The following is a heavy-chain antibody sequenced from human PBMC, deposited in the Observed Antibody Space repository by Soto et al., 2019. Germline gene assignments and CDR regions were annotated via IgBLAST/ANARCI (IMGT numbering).Heavy chain of an antibody. V-gene: IGHV1-69*01. D-gene: IGHD2-2*01. CDR3: ARAFGYCSSTSCYAEYYYYYGMDV. CDR1: GGTFSSYA. CDR2: IIPIFGTA. J-gene: IGHJ6*02. Sequence: QVQLVQSGAEVKKPGSSVKVSCKASGGTFSSYAISWVRQAPGQGLEWMGGIIPIFGTANYAQKFQGRVTITADESTSTAYMELSSLRSEDTAVYYCARAFGYCSSTSCYAEYYYYYGMDVWGQGTTVTVSS.